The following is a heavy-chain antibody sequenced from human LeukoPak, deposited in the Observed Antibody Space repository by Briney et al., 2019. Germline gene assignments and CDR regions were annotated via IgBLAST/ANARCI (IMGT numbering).Heavy chain of an antibody. CDR1: GFTSSSYA. CDR2: ISGSGGST. V-gene: IGHV3-23*01. J-gene: IGHJ4*02. D-gene: IGHD3-22*01. Sequence: GGSLRLSCAASGFTSSSYAMSWVRQAPGKGLEWVSAISGSGGSTYYADSVKGRFTISRDNSKNTLYLQMNSLRAEDTAVYYCAKDGGITMIVVVISYFDYWGQGTLVTVSS. CDR3: AKDGGITMIVVVISYFDY.